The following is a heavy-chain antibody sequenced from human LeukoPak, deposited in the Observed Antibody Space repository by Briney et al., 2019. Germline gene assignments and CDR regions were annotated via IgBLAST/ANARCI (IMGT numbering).Heavy chain of an antibody. CDR3: ASSLKYYFDY. J-gene: IGHJ4*02. Sequence: GGSLRLSCAASGFTVSSNYMSWVRQAPGKGLEWMGGFDPEDGETIYAQKFQGRVTMTEDTSTDTAYMELSSLRSEDTAVYYCASSLKYYFDYWGQGTLVTVSS. D-gene: IGHD2-15*01. V-gene: IGHV1-24*01. CDR1: GFTVSSNY. CDR2: FDPEDGET.